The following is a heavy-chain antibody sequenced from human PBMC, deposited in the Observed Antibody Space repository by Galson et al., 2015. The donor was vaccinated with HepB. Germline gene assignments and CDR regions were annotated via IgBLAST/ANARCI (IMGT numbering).Heavy chain of an antibody. CDR2: ISLSGSDI. CDR1: GFTFSNYR. CDR3: ARVQTYFYDSSVSSRRKYFYFGMDV. J-gene: IGHJ6*02. Sequence: SLRLSCAASGFTFSNYRMNWVRQAPGKGLEWVSDISLSGSDIYYADSVKGRFTIFRDNAKNSLYLQMSSLRAEDTAVYYCARVQTYFYDSSVSSRRKYFYFGMDVWGQGTTVTVSS. V-gene: IGHV3-21*05. D-gene: IGHD3-22*01.